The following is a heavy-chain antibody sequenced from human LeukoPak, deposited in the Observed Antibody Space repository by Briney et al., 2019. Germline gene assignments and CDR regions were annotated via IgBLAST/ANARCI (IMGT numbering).Heavy chain of an antibody. CDR2: ISSSGSTT. Sequence: GGSLRLSCAASGFTFSSYEMNWVRQAPGKGLEWVSYISSSGSTTFYADSVKGRFTISRDNAKNSLYLQMNSLRAEDTAVYYCARETRGAVGSYWGQGTLVTVSS. J-gene: IGHJ4*02. CDR1: GFTFSSYE. CDR3: ARETRGAVGSY. V-gene: IGHV3-48*03. D-gene: IGHD6-19*01.